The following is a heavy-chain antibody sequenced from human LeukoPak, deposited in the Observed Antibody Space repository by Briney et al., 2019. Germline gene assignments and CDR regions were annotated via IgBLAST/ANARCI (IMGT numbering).Heavy chain of an antibody. V-gene: IGHV3-30*18. CDR3: AKDETQTGAYYYYYGMDV. Sequence: GRSLRLSCAASGFTFSSYGMHWVRQAPGKGLEWVAVISYDGSNKYYADSVKGRLTISRDNSKNTLFLQMDSLRAEDTAVYYCAKDETQTGAYYYYYGMDVWGQGTTVTVSS. D-gene: IGHD3-10*01. CDR1: GFTFSSYG. J-gene: IGHJ6*02. CDR2: ISYDGSNK.